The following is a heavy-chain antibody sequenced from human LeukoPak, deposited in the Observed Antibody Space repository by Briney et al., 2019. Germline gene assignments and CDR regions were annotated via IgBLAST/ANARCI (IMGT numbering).Heavy chain of an antibody. J-gene: IGHJ4*02. Sequence: QSGGSLRLSCAASGFTFSSYAMSWVRQAPGKGLEWVSAISGSGGSTYYADSVKGRFTISRDNSKNTLYLQMNSLRAEDTAVYYCAKDLGYDFWSGYYFDYWGQGTLVTVSS. V-gene: IGHV3-23*01. CDR1: GFTFSSYA. CDR3: AKDLGYDFWSGYYFDY. D-gene: IGHD3-3*01. CDR2: ISGSGGST.